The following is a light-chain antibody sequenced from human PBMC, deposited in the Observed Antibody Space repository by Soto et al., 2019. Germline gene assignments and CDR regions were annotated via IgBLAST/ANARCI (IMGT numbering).Light chain of an antibody. J-gene: IGKJ4*01. CDR1: QSVSGW. CDR3: QQSYSTPL. V-gene: IGKV1-39*01. Sequence: DIQITPSPSTLSASVGATVTVTFRASQSVSGWLAWYQQKPGEAPKLLIYAASSLQSGVPSRFSGSGSGTDFTLTISSLQPEDFATYYCQQSYSTPLFGGGTKVDIK. CDR2: AAS.